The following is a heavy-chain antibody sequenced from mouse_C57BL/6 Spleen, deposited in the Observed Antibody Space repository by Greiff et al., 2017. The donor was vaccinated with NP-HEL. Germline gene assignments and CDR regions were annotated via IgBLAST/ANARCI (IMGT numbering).Heavy chain of an antibody. CDR3: ARSRAITLWDY. V-gene: IGHV1-69*01. J-gene: IGHJ4*01. D-gene: IGHD1-1*01. CDR2: IDPSDSYT. Sequence: QVQLQQSGAELVMPGASVKLSCKASGYTFTSYWMHWVKQRPGQGLEWIGEIDPSDSYTNYNQKFKGKSTLTVDKSSSTAYMQLSSLTSEDSAVYYCARSRAITLWDYWGQGTSVTVSS. CDR1: GYTFTSYW.